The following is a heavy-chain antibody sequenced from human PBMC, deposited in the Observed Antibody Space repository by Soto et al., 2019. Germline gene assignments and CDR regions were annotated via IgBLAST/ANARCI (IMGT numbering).Heavy chain of an antibody. V-gene: IGHV4-59*01. CDR3: ARSREYGDYDY. CDR1: GGSISSYY. CDR2: IYYSGST. D-gene: IGHD4-17*01. Sequence: QVQLQESGPGLVKPSETLSLTCTVSGGSISSYYWSWIRQPPGKGLEWIGYIYYSGSTNYNPSLRSRVTISVDTSKHQFCLKLSSVTAADTAVYYCARSREYGDYDYWGQGTLVTVSS. J-gene: IGHJ4*02.